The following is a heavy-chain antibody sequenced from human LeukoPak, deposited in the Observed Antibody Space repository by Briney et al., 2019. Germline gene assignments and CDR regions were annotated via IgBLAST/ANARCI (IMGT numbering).Heavy chain of an antibody. CDR2: IYYSGNT. CDR3: ARQTGSGLFILP. J-gene: IGHJ4*02. Sequence: SETLSLTCTVSGVSTSSSNSYWGWIRQPPGKGLEWIGSIYYSGNTYYNASLKSQVSISIDTSKNQFSLRLTSVTAAETAVYYCARQTGSGLFILPGGQGTLVTVSS. V-gene: IGHV4-39*01. CDR1: GVSTSSSNSY. D-gene: IGHD3/OR15-3a*01.